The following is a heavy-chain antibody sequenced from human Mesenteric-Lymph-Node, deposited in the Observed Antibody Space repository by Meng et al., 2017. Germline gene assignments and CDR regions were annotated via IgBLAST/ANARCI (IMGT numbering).Heavy chain of an antibody. Sequence: GGSLRLSCAASGFTFSSYSMNWVRQAPGKGLEWVSSISSSSSYIYYADSVKGRFTISRDNAKNSLYLQMNSLRAEDTAVYYCARGQWELPRLTDYWGQGTLVTVSS. V-gene: IGHV3-21*01. CDR3: ARGQWELPRLTDY. D-gene: IGHD1-26*01. CDR2: ISSSSSYI. CDR1: GFTFSSYS. J-gene: IGHJ4*02.